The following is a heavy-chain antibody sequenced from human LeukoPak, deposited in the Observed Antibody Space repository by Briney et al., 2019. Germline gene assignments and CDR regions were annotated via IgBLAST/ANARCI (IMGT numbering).Heavy chain of an antibody. Sequence: SETLSLTCTVSGGSISSYYWNWIRQPPGKGLEWIGYIYYSGTTNYNPSLKSRVSMSVDTSKNQFSLKLSSVTAADTAVYYCARDLGGNSAYYYYYMDVWGKGTTVTVSS. CDR2: IYYSGTT. CDR1: GGSISSYY. D-gene: IGHD4-23*01. J-gene: IGHJ6*03. V-gene: IGHV4-59*01. CDR3: ARDLGGNSAYYYYYMDV.